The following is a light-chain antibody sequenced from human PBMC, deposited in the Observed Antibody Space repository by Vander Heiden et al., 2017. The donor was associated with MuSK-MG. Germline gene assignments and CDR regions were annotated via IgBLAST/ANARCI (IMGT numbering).Light chain of an antibody. Sequence: DIQMIQSPSPLSVSVADRVTITLPASQSISKDLAWYQQKPGKVPKLLIYAASTRRTGVPSRFSGSGSGTDFTLSISSLQPEDVATYYCQKYNTAPRTFGQGTKVEIK. V-gene: IGKV1-27*01. CDR3: QKYNTAPRT. CDR2: AAS. CDR1: QSISKD. J-gene: IGKJ1*01.